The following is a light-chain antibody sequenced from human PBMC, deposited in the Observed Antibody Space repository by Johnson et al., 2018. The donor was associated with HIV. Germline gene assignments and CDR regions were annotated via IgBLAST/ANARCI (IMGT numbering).Light chain of an antibody. J-gene: IGLJ1*01. V-gene: IGLV1-51*01. CDR2: DNY. CDR3: GTWDSSLSAHYI. CDR1: SSNIGNNY. Sequence: QSVLTQPPSVSAAPGQKVTISCSGSSSNIGNNYVSWYQQIPGTAPKLLTYDNYKRPSGIPDRFSGSTSGTSATLGITGLQTGDEADYYCGTWDSSLSAHYIFGTGTKVTVL.